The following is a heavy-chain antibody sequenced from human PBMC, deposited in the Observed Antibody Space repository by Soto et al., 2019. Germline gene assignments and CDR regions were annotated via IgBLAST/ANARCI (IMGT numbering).Heavy chain of an antibody. V-gene: IGHV3-9*01. D-gene: IGHD2-15*01. CDR3: VKDLARVVGAAEVFYYGMDV. Sequence: EGQLVESGGGLVQPGRSLRFSCVASGFTVDDYAMHWVRQTPGKGLEWVASVSWNSGTIVYADSVTGPFTISRDNAENFLARHVIGLGGVDTALYYCVKDLARVVGAAEVFYYGMDVWRQGAAVTVSS. CDR1: GFTVDDYA. J-gene: IGHJ6*02. CDR2: VSWNSGTI.